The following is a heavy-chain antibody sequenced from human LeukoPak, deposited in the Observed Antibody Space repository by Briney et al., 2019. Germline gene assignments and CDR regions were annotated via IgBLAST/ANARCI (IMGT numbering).Heavy chain of an antibody. J-gene: IGHJ4*02. D-gene: IGHD4-17*01. Sequence: GGSLRLSCAASGFTFSSYSMNWVRQAPGKGLEWVSSISSSSSYIYYADSVKGRFTISRDNAKNSLYLQMNSLRAEDTAVYYCARHDYGDYGIDYWGQGTLVTVSS. CDR1: GFTFSSYS. CDR2: ISSSSSYI. CDR3: ARHDYGDYGIDY. V-gene: IGHV3-21*04.